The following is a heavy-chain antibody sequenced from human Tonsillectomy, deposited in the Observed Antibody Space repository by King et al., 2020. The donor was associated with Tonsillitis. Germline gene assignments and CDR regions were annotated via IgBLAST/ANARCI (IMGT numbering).Heavy chain of an antibody. D-gene: IGHD3-22*01. Sequence: QLVQSGGGLVQPGRSLRLSCTASGFTFGDYAMSWVRQAPGKGLEWVGFIRSRTYGGTREYAASVKGRFTISRDDSQNIAYLQMNSLKTEDTAVYYCTREGYYYDTSGYSSPYYYYMDVWGKGTTVTVSS. CDR2: IRSRTYGGTR. CDR1: GFTFGDYA. V-gene: IGHV3-49*04. CDR3: TREGYYYDTSGYSSPYYYYMDV. J-gene: IGHJ6*03.